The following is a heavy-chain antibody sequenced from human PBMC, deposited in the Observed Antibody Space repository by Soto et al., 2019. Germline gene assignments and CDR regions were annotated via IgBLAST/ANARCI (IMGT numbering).Heavy chain of an antibody. CDR2: IIPIFGTA. V-gene: IGHV1-69*01. Sequence: QVQLVQSGAEVKKPGSSVKVSCKASGGTFSSYAISWVRQAPGQGLEWMGGIIPIFGTANYAQKIQGRVTVTADESTSTAYMELSSLRSEDTAVYYCARDCSGGSCYSGAFDIWCQGPMVTVSS. CDR3: ARDCSGGSCYSGAFDI. J-gene: IGHJ3*02. D-gene: IGHD2-15*01. CDR1: GGTFSSYA.